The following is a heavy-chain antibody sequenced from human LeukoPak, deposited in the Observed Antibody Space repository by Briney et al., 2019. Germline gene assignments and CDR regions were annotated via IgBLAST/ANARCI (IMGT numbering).Heavy chain of an antibody. V-gene: IGHV3-23*01. CDR1: GFTFSSYW. CDR3: AKVTGTMIVVVITLRGFDY. Sequence: PGGSLRLSCAASGFTFSSYWMSWVRQAPGKGLEWVSAISGSGGSTYYADSVKGRFTISRDNSKNTLYLQMNSLRAEDTAVYYCAKVTGTMIVVVITLRGFDYWGQGTLVTVSS. D-gene: IGHD3-22*01. CDR2: ISGSGGST. J-gene: IGHJ4*02.